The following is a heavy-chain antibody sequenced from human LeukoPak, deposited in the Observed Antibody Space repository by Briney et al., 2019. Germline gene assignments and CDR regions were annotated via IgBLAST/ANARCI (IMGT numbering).Heavy chain of an antibody. D-gene: IGHD1-26*01. J-gene: IGHJ4*02. CDR3: AYSGSYWAPPY. Sequence: SVKVSCKASGGTFSSFAISWVRQAPGQGLEWMGRIIPIFGTANYAQKFQGRVTITADKSTSTAYMELSSLRSEDTAVYYCAYSGSYWAPPYWGQGTLVTVSS. V-gene: IGHV1-69*06. CDR1: GGTFSSFA. CDR2: IIPIFGTA.